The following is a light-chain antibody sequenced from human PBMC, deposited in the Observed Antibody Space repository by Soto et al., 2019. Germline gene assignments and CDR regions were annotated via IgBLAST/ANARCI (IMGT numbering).Light chain of an antibody. CDR1: TGAVTSDHY. Sequence: QTVVTQEPSLTVSPGGTVTLTCTSSTGAVTSDHYPNWFQQKPGQAPRPLIYSISNRHSWTPARFSGSLLGAKAALTLSGVQPEDEAEYYCLLYYGGVYVFGTGTKLTVL. CDR2: SIS. V-gene: IGLV7-43*01. J-gene: IGLJ1*01. CDR3: LLYYGGVYV.